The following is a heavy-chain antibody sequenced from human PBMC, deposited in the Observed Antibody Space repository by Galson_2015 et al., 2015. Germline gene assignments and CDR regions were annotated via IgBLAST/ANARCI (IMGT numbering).Heavy chain of an antibody. D-gene: IGHD2-8*01. CDR2: FDPKEGDT. CDR3: ATSPGLPAMGRHFCFDN. Sequence: SVKVSCKVSGHTRPEFSIHWVRQSPGEGLVWLGGFDPKEGDTIYAQNFQGRVTMTEDTSSDTTYMELSSLRSEDTAVYYCATSPGLPAMGRHFCFDNWGQGTLVTVSS. V-gene: IGHV1-24*01. CDR1: GHTRPEFS. J-gene: IGHJ4*02.